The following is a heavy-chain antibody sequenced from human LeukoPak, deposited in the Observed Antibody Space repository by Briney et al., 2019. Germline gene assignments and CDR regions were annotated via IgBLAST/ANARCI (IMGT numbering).Heavy chain of an antibody. J-gene: IGHJ4*02. V-gene: IGHV4-59*01. CDR2: VYYSGIT. D-gene: IGHD6-6*01. Sequence: SETLSLTCTVSGGSISSYYWSWIRQPPGKGLEWIGYVYYSGITNHNPSLKSRVTMSVDTSKNQFSLKLSSVTAADTAVYYCARENPIAAYPFDYWGQGTLVTVFS. CDR1: GGSISSYY. CDR3: ARENPIAAYPFDY.